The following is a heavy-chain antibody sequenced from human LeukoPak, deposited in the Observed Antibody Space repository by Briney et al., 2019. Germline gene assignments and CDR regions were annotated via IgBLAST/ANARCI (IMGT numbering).Heavy chain of an antibody. CDR2: ISSSGSTI. D-gene: IGHD5-12*01. CDR3: ARGDRGIVATIRY. V-gene: IGHV3-11*01. CDR1: GFTFSDYY. J-gene: IGHJ4*02. Sequence: GGSLRLSCAASGFTFSDYYMSWIRQAPGKGREGVSYISSSGSTIYYADSVKGRFTISRDNAKNSLYLQMNSLRAEDTAVYYCARGDRGIVATIRYWGQGTLVTVSS.